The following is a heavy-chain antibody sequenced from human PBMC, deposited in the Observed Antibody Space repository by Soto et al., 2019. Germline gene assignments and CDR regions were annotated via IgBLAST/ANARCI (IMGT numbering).Heavy chain of an antibody. V-gene: IGHV1-69*06. CDR2: IIPIFNTA. J-gene: IGHJ6*02. Sequence: SVKVSCKASGGTFSNYAISWVRQAPGQGLEWMGGIIPIFNTANYAQKFQGRVTITADKSTSTAYMELSSLGSEETAEYYCARGLVVPAGIRYYYYGMGVWGQGTTVTV. D-gene: IGHD2-2*01. CDR1: GGTFSNYA. CDR3: ARGLVVPAGIRYYYYGMGV.